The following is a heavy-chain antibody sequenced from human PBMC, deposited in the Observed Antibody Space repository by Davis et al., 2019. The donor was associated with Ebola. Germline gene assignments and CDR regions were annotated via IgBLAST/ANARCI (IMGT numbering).Heavy chain of an antibody. V-gene: IGHV1-69*02. CDR2: IIPILGIA. CDR1: GGTFSSYT. CDR3: ARGYSYGSGWFDP. D-gene: IGHD5-18*01. Sequence: SVKVSCKASGGTFSSYTISWVRQAPGQGLEWMGRIIPILGIANYAQKFQGRVTMTRNTSISTAYMELSSLRSEDTAVYYCARGYSYGSGWFDPWGQGTLVTVSS. J-gene: IGHJ5*02.